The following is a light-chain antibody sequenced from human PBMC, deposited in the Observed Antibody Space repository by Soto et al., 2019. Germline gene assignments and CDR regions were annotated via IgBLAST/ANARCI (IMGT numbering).Light chain of an antibody. V-gene: IGKV2-28*01. J-gene: IGKJ4*01. Sequence: VLTQSPVTLAVTPGEPASISCRSSQSLLHPNGNTFLHWYLQKPGPSPQLLIYLASKRASGVPDRFSGSGSGTDFTLKISSLEAEDAGIYYCMQSLQSPLTFGGGTKVDMK. CDR3: MQSLQSPLT. CDR1: QSLLHPNGNTF. CDR2: LAS.